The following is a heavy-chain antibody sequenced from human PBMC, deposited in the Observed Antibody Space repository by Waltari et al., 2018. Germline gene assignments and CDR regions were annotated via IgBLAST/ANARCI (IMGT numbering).Heavy chain of an antibody. CDR1: GFNFDPYA. Sequence: VQLVESGGGVVQSGGSLTLSCVASGFNFDPYAMHWVRHIPGKGLEWVCRISGDGTTSYAGSVKGRFTVSRDDSKDSLFLQMDNLKTEDTAFYHCVKDGPSAWFFDYWGPGSLVTVTS. CDR2: ISGDGTT. J-gene: IGHJ4*02. V-gene: IGHV3-43*02. CDR3: VKDGPSAWFFDY. D-gene: IGHD6-19*01.